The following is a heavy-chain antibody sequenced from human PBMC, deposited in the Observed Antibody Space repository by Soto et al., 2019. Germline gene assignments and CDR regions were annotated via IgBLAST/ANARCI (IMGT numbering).Heavy chain of an antibody. Sequence: QVQLQQWGAGLLKPSETLSLTCAVYGGSFSGYYWSWIRQPAGKGLEWIGRIYTSGSTNYNPSLKRRVTMSVDTSKNQFSLKLSSVTAADTAVYYCARGSQYCSSTSCSGYYYYGMDVWGQGTTVTVSS. V-gene: IGHV4-59*10. CDR2: IYTSGST. D-gene: IGHD2-2*01. J-gene: IGHJ6*02. CDR1: GGSFSGYY. CDR3: ARGSQYCSSTSCSGYYYYGMDV.